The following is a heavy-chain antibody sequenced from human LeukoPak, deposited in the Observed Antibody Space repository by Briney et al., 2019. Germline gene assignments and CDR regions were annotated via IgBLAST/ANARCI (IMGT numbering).Heavy chain of an antibody. J-gene: IGHJ4*02. CDR3: ARGDDSSGYYRAYYFDY. Sequence: SETLSLTCTVSGGSISSYYWSWIRQPPGKGLEWIGYIYYSGSTNYNPSLKSRVTISVDTSKNQFSLKLSSVTAADTAVYYCARGDDSSGYYRAYYFDYWGQGTLVTVSS. V-gene: IGHV4-59*01. CDR1: GGSISSYY. D-gene: IGHD3-22*01. CDR2: IYYSGST.